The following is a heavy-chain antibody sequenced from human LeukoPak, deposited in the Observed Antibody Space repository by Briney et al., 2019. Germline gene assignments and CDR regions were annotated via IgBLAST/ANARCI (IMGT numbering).Heavy chain of an antibody. Sequence: ASVKVSCKASASTFTCYYMHWVRQAPGQGLEWMGWISAYNGNTNYAQKLQGRVTMTTDRSTSTAYMELRSLRSDDTAVYYCARGMPFDYWGKGTLVTVSS. V-gene: IGHV1-18*04. J-gene: IGHJ4*02. CDR2: ISAYNGNT. CDR1: ASTFTCYY. D-gene: IGHD2-2*01. CDR3: ARGMPFDY.